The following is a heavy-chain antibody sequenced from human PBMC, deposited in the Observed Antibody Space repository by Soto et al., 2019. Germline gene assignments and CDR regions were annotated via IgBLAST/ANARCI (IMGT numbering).Heavy chain of an antibody. V-gene: IGHV3-23*01. CDR3: STGGY. CDR1: GFTFSSTA. Sequence: GGSLRLSCVASGFTFSSTAMSWVRQAPGKGLDWVSAISNSGTATYYADSVKGRFTISRDNSENTVFLQMNSLRADDTALYYCSTGGYWGQGTQDTVSS. J-gene: IGHJ4*02. CDR2: ISNSGTAT.